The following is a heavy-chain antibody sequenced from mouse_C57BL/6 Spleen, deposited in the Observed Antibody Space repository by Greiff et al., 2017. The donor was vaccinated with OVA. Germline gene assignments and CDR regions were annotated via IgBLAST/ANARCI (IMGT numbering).Heavy chain of an antibody. CDR1: GYTFTSYW. V-gene: IGHV1-52*01. D-gene: IGHD2-3*01. CDR2: IDPSDSET. J-gene: IGHJ4*01. CDR3: ARDSRGYDGYPIYAMDY. Sequence: QVHVKQSGAELVRPGSSVKLSCKASGYTFTSYWMHWVKQRPIQGLEWIGNIDPSDSETHYNQKFKDKATLTVDKSSSTAYMQLSSLTSEDSAVYYCARDSRGYDGYPIYAMDYWGQGTSVTVSS.